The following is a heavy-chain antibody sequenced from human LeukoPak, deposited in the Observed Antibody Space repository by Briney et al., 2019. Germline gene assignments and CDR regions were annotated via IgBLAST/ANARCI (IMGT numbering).Heavy chain of an antibody. CDR2: ISSSSSYI. V-gene: IGHV3-21*01. J-gene: IGHJ5*02. CDR1: GFTFSSYS. Sequence: GGSLRLSCAASGFTFSSYSMNWVRQAPGKGLEWVSSISSSSSYIYYADSVKGRFTISRDNAKNSLYLQMNSLRAEDTAVYYCARGVGDYGDNGGHWFDPWAREPWSPSPQ. D-gene: IGHD4-17*01. CDR3: ARGVGDYGDNGGHWFDP.